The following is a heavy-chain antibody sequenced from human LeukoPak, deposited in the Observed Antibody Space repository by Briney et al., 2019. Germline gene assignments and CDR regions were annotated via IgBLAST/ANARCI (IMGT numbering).Heavy chain of an antibody. CDR3: AREEYSGYVEA. CDR2: IYYSGST. J-gene: IGHJ4*02. CDR1: GGSITSGGYY. Sequence: PSQTLSLTCTVSGGSITSGGYYWSWIRQHPGKGLEWIGYIYYSGSTYYNPSLKSRVTISVDTSKNQFSLKLSSVTAADTAVYYCAREEYSGYVEAWGQGTLGTVSS. V-gene: IGHV4-31*03. D-gene: IGHD5-12*01.